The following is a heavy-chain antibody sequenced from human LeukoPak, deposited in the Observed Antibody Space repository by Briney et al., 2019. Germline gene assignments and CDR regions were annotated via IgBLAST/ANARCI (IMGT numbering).Heavy chain of an antibody. J-gene: IGHJ4*02. CDR3: AGHADSGFGELAFDY. CDR2: IYYSGST. V-gene: IGHV4-39*01. CDR1: GDSISSSGYY. D-gene: IGHD3-10*01. Sequence: PSETLSLTCTVSGDSISSSGYYWGWIRQPPGKGLEWIGSIYYSGSTYYNPSLKSRVTISGDTSKNQFSLKLTSVTAADTAVYYCAGHADSGFGELAFDYWGQGTLVTVSS.